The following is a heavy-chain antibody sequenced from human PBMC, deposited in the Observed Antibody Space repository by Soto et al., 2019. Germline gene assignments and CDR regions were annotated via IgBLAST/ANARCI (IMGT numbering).Heavy chain of an antibody. CDR2: IYYSGST. CDR3: ARSHCTGGSCYSGAFDI. J-gene: IGHJ3*02. CDR1: GGSISSGGYY. Sequence: SETLSLTCTVSGGSISSGGYYWSWIRQHPGKGLEWIGYIYYSGSTYYNPSLKSRVTISVDTSKNQFSLKLSSVTAADTAVYYCARSHCTGGSCYSGAFDIWGQGTMVTVS. V-gene: IGHV4-31*03. D-gene: IGHD2-15*01.